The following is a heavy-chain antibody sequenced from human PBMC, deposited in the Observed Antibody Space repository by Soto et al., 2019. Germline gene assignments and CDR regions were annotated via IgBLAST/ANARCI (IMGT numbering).Heavy chain of an antibody. Sequence: GESLKIFCKGSGYSFTSYWISWARQMPGKGLEWMGRIDPSNSYTNYSPSFQGHVTISAEKYISTAYLQWSSLKAADTAMDYCARRGWLLYDYYYGMDVWGQGTTVTVSS. CDR3: ARRGWLLYDYYYGMDV. D-gene: IGHD3-22*01. CDR1: GYSFTSYW. J-gene: IGHJ6*02. V-gene: IGHV5-10-1*01. CDR2: IDPSNSYT.